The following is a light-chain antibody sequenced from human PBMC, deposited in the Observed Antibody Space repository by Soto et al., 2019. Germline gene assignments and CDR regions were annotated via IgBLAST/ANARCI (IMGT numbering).Light chain of an antibody. Sequence: DIQMTQSPSTLSASVGDRVTITCRASQSIGSWLAWYQQKPGKAPKLLSHKGSFLESGVPSRISGSGSGTEFTLTINGLQPDDFATYYCQGFRTFGQGTKVEI. J-gene: IGKJ1*01. CDR2: KGS. CDR3: QGFRT. CDR1: QSIGSW. V-gene: IGKV1-5*03.